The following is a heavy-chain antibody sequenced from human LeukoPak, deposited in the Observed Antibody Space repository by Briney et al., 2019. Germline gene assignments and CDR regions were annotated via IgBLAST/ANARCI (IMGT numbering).Heavy chain of an antibody. D-gene: IGHD2-2*02. CDR1: GGSISSYY. V-gene: IGHV4-59*01. CDR3: ARDLGCSSTSCYTEGWFDP. Sequence: PSETLSLTCTVSGGSISSYYWCWIRQPPGKGLEWIGYIYYSGSTNYNPSLKSRVTISVDTSKNQFSLKLSSVTAADTAVYYCARDLGCSSTSCYTEGWFDPWGQGTLVTVSS. CDR2: IYYSGST. J-gene: IGHJ5*02.